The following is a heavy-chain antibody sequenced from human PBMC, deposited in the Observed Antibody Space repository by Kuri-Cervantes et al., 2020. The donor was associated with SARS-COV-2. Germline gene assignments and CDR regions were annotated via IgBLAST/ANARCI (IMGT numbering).Heavy chain of an antibody. V-gene: IGHV3-33*08. D-gene: IGHD3-9*01. CDR3: ARDLGDILTGYYNGGYYYYGMDV. Sequence: GESLKISCAASGFTFSSYWMSWVRQAPGKGLEWVADIWYDGSNKYYADSVKGRFTISRDNSKNTLYLQMNSLRAEDTAVYYCARDLGDILTGYYNGGYYYYGMDVWGQGTTVTVSS. J-gene: IGHJ6*02. CDR1: GFTFSSYW. CDR2: IWYDGSNK.